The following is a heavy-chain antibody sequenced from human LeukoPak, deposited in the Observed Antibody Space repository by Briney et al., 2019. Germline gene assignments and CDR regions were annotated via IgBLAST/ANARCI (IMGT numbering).Heavy chain of an antibody. Sequence: SETLSLTCTVSGGSISSYYWSWIRQPAGKGLQWIGRIYTSGSTNYNPSLKSRVTMSVDTSKNQFSLKLSSVTAADTAVYYCARDHPGIVENPLFDYWGQGTLVTVSS. CDR3: ARDHPGIVENPLFDY. J-gene: IGHJ4*02. CDR1: GGSISSYY. V-gene: IGHV4-4*07. D-gene: IGHD2-21*01. CDR2: IYTSGST.